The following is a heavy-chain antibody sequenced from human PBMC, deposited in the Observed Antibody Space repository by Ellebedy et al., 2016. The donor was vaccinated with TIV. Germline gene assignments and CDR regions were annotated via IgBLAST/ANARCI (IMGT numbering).Heavy chain of an antibody. CDR3: AGDPSSGNNWYYYLDY. V-gene: IGHV3-7*01. CDR2: IKQDGSEE. Sequence: GGSLRLXXAASGFTFSSSSMSWVRQAPGKGLEWVANIKQDGSEEYYVDSVKGRFTISRDNAKSSIYLQMNSLRDEDTAVYYCAGDPSSGNNWYYYLDYWGQGTLVTVSS. CDR1: GFTFSSSS. J-gene: IGHJ4*02. D-gene: IGHD6-13*01.